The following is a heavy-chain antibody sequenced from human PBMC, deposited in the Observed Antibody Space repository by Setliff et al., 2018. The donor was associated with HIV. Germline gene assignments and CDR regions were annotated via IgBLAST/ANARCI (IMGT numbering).Heavy chain of an antibody. Sequence: ASVKVSCKASGYSFTVYYMHWVRQAPGQGLEWMGWINPNSGGTNYAQKFQGRVTMTRDTSISTAYMELSRLRSDDTAVYYCARGLSFYDPGGFDYWGQGTLVTVSS. V-gene: IGHV1-2*02. CDR2: INPNSGGT. J-gene: IGHJ4*02. D-gene: IGHD3-22*01. CDR3: ARGLSFYDPGGFDY. CDR1: GYSFTVYY.